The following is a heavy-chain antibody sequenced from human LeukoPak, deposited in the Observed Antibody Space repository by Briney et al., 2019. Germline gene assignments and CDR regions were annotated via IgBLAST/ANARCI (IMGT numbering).Heavy chain of an antibody. CDR2: MKPNSGNT. CDR1: GYTFTSYD. J-gene: IGHJ6*02. CDR3: AKSLSVSSSGWYRDYYYYGMDV. V-gene: IGHV1-8*01. D-gene: IGHD6-19*01. Sequence: ASVKVSCKASGYTFTSYDINWVRQATGQGLEWMGWMKPNSGNTGYAQKFQGRVTMTRNTSISTAYMELSSLRSEDTAVYYCAKSLSVSSSGWYRDYYYYGMDVWGQGTTVTVSS.